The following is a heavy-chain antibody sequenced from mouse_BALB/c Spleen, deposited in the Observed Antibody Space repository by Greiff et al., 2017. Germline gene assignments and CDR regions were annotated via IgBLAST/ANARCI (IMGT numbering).Heavy chain of an antibody. CDR2: ISNGGGST. CDR1: GFTFSSYT. CDR3: ARGTGAMDY. D-gene: IGHD3-3*01. Sequence: EVKVVESGGGLVQPGGSLKLSCAASGFTFSSYTMSWVRQTPEKRLEWVAYISNGGGSTYYPDTVKGRFTISRDNAKNTLYLQMSSLKSEDTAMYYCARGTGAMDYWGQGTSVTVSS. J-gene: IGHJ4*01. V-gene: IGHV5-12-2*01.